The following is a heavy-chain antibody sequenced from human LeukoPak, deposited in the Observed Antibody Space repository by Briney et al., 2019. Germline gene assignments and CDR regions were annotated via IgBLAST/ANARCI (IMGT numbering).Heavy chain of an antibody. J-gene: IGHJ5*02. D-gene: IGHD3-10*01. CDR1: GGSFSGYY. V-gene: IGHV4-34*01. Sequence: SETLSLTCAVYGGSFSGYYWNWIRQPPGKGLEWIGEINHSGSTNYNPSLKSRVTISVDTSKNQFSLKLSSVTAADTAVYYCARARKLWFGESPWGPNWFDPWGQGTLVTVSS. CDR3: ARARKLWFGESPWGPNWFDP. CDR2: INHSGST.